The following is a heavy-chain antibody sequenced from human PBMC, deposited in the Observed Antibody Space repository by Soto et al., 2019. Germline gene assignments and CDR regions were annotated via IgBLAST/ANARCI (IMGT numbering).Heavy chain of an antibody. D-gene: IGHD2-21*01. J-gene: IGHJ5*02. CDR1: EHTSRNFA. Sequence: EVQLLESGGGLVQPGGSLRLSCTASEHTSRNFAMSWVRQAPGKGLEWVAAIRTRGAGAATHYADSVKGRFIISRDNSKNTLYVQMNSLRAEDTGVYYCTRCAVLSTTSGGWCNWFDPWGQGTLVTVSS. V-gene: IGHV3-23*01. CDR2: IRTRGAGAAT. CDR3: TRCAVLSTTSGGWCNWFDP.